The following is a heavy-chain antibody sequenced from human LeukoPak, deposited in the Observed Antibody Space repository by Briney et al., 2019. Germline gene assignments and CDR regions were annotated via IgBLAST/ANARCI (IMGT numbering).Heavy chain of an antibody. CDR3: ARDSPANPYSSGYIVLDY. CDR2: IYHSGST. V-gene: IGHV4-38-2*02. CDR1: GYSIRSGYY. J-gene: IGHJ4*02. D-gene: IGHD3-22*01. Sequence: SETLSPTCTVSGYSIRSGYYWGWIRQPPGKGLEWIGSIYHSGSTYYNPSLKSRVTISVDTSKNQFSLKLSSVTAADTAVYYCARDSPANPYSSGYIVLDYWGQGILVTVSS.